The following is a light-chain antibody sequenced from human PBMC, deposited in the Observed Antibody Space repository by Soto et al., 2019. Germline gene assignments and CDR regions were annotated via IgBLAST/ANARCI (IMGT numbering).Light chain of an antibody. J-gene: IGKJ1*01. CDR3: QQYNSYSRT. CDR1: QGIRND. Sequence: DIQMTQSPSSLSASLGARVTITCRASQGIRNDLGWYQQKPGKAPKLLIYAASSLQSGVPSRFSGSGSGTDFTLTISSLQPDDFATYYCQQYNSYSRTFGQGTKVDIK. CDR2: AAS. V-gene: IGKV1-17*01.